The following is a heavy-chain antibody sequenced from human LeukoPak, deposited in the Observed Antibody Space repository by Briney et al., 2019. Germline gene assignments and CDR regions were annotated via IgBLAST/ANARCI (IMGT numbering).Heavy chain of an antibody. D-gene: IGHD6-13*01. CDR1: GFTLRSYA. CDR3: AKDMRVAAAGKNFDY. V-gene: IGHV3-23*01. CDR2: IRGSGCST. Sequence: PGGSLRLSCSASGFTLRSYAMRWVRQAPGKGVEWVSGIRGSGCSTYYADSVKGRFTISRDNSQNTLYLQINSLRAEETAVYYCAKDMRVAAAGKNFDYWGQGSLVTVSS. J-gene: IGHJ4*02.